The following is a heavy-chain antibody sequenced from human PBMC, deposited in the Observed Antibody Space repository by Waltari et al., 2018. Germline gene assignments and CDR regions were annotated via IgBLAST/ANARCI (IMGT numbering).Heavy chain of an antibody. V-gene: IGHV3-21*01. D-gene: IGHD7-27*01. Sequence: EVHLVESGGGLVKPGGSLRLSCAASGFSFSDYSMNWVRQAPGKGLEGVSSISSSSGYTNYADSVKGRFTISRDNAKNSLYLQMNSLRAEDTAVYYCATGGWGFYLDYWGQGTLVTVSS. CDR2: ISSSSGYT. CDR3: ATGGWGFYLDY. CDR1: GFSFSDYS. J-gene: IGHJ4*02.